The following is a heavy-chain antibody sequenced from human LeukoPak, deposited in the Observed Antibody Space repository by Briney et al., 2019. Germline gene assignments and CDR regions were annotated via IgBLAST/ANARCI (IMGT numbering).Heavy chain of an antibody. V-gene: IGHV3-21*01. D-gene: IGHD3-10*01. CDR1: GFTFSSYS. Sequence: PGGSLRLSCAASGFTFSSYSMNWVRQAPGKGLEWVSSISNSSSYIYYADSVKGRFTNSRDNAKNSLYLKMNSLRAEDTAVYYCARDRGYYFDYWGQGTLVTVSS. CDR2: ISNSSSYI. CDR3: ARDRGYYFDY. J-gene: IGHJ4*02.